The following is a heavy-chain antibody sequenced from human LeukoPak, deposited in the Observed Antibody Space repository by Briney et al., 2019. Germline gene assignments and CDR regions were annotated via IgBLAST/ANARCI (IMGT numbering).Heavy chain of an antibody. D-gene: IGHD2-2*01. CDR2: IYSSSDYI. CDR3: ARDGVVVVPAALDY. J-gene: IGHJ4*02. Sequence: GGSLRLSCAGSGFIFSDFYMSWIRQAPGKGLEWVSLIYSSSDYIYYADSVKGRFTISRDNAKNSLYLQMNSLRAEDTAVYYCARDGVVVVPAALDYWGQGTLVTVSS. V-gene: IGHV3-11*04. CDR1: GFIFSDFY.